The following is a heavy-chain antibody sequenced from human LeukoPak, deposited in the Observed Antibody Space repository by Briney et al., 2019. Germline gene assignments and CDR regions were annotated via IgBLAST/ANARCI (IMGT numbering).Heavy chain of an antibody. D-gene: IGHD3-10*01. CDR3: ARAGNYYYGSGSYKT. CDR2: INHSGST. V-gene: IGHV4-34*01. J-gene: IGHJ5*02. Sequence: PSETLSLTCVVYGGSFSGYYWSWIRQPPGKGLEWIGEINHSGSTNYNPSLKSRVTISVDTSKNQFSLKLSSVTAADTAVYYCARAGNYYYGSGSYKTWGQGTLVTVSS. CDR1: GGSFSGYY.